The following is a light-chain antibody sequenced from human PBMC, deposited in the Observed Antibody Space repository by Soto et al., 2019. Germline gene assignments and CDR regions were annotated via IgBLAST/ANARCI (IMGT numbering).Light chain of an antibody. J-gene: IGLJ2*01. Sequence: SYELTQPPSVSVSPGQTASITCSGDKLGGNYACWYQQKPGQSPVLVIYQDSERPSGIPERFSGSNSGNTATLTISGTQAMDEADYYCQAWDSSSVVFGGGTKLTVL. CDR3: QAWDSSSVV. V-gene: IGLV3-1*01. CDR2: QDS. CDR1: KLGGNY.